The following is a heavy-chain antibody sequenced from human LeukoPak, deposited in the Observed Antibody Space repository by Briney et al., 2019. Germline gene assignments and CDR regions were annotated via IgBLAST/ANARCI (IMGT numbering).Heavy chain of an antibody. CDR1: GFTFSNYG. Sequence: GGSLRLSCAASGFTFSNYGMNWARQAPGKGLEWVPYISSPSSSLYYADSVKGRFTISRDNAKNSLFLQMNNLRAEDTAVYYCARGGAARPDYWGQGTLVTVSS. CDR3: ARGGAARPDY. J-gene: IGHJ4*02. D-gene: IGHD6-6*01. CDR2: ISSPSSSL. V-gene: IGHV3-48*01.